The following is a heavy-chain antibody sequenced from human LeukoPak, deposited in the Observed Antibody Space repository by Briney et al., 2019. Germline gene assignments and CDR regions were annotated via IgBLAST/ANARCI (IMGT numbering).Heavy chain of an antibody. CDR1: GGSFSSYY. V-gene: IGHV4-59*08. D-gene: IGHD3-22*01. Sequence: PSETLSLTCAVYGGSFSSYYWSWIRQPPGKGLEWIGYIYYSGSTNYNPSLKSRVTISVDTSKNQFSLKLSSVTAADTAVYYCARHSYDSSGYYSHYFDYWGQGTLVTVSS. CDR2: IYYSGST. J-gene: IGHJ4*02. CDR3: ARHSYDSSGYYSHYFDY.